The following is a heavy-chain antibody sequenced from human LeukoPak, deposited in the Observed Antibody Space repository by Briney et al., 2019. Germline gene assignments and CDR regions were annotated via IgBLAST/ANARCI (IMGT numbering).Heavy chain of an antibody. CDR3: ARDSSTSFSFDY. CDR1: GYTFTGYY. V-gene: IGHV1-2*02. Sequence: ASVKVSCKASGYTFTGYYMHWVRQAPGQGLEWMGWINPNSGGTNYAQKFQGRVTMTRDTSISTAYMELSRLRSDDTAVYYCARDSSTSFSFDYWGQGTLVTVSS. CDR2: INPNSGGT. J-gene: IGHJ4*02. D-gene: IGHD1-26*01.